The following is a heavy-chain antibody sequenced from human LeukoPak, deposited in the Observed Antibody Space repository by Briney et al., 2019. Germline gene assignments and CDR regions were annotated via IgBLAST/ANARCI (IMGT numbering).Heavy chain of an antibody. CDR3: ARVPTTVPAAGPFDY. Sequence: GASVKVSCKASGYTFTGYYTHWVRQAPGQGLEWMGWINPNSGGTNYAQKFQGRVTMTRDTSISTAYMELSRLRSDDTAVYYCARVPTTVPAAGPFDYWGQGTLVTVSS. V-gene: IGHV1-2*02. J-gene: IGHJ4*02. D-gene: IGHD2-2*01. CDR2: INPNSGGT. CDR1: GYTFTGYY.